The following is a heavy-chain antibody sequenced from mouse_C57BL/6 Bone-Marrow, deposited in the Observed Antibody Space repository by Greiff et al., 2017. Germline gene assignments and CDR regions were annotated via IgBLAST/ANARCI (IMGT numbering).Heavy chain of an antibody. Sequence: EVKLMESGGDLVKPGGSLKLSCAASGFTFSSYGLSWVRQTPDKRLEWVATISSGGSYTYYPASVKGRFTISRDNAKNTLYLQMSSLKSEDTAMYYCARHGSSMIPFAYWGQGTLVTVSA. D-gene: IGHD2-4*01. J-gene: IGHJ3*01. CDR2: ISSGGSYT. V-gene: IGHV5-6*01. CDR3: ARHGSSMIPFAY. CDR1: GFTFSSYG.